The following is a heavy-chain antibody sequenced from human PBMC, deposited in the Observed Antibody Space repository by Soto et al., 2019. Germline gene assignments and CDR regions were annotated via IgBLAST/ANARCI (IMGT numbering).Heavy chain of an antibody. CDR2: IDWDDDK. J-gene: IGHJ6*03. CDR1: GFSLSTSGMC. Sequence: GSGPTLVNPTQTLTLTCTFSGFSLSTSGMCVSWIRQPPGKALEWLARIDWDDDKYYSTSLKTRLTISKDTSKNQVVLTMTNMDPVDTATYYCARVQVATIDPEEYYYYYMDVWGKGTTVTVSS. D-gene: IGHD5-12*01. CDR3: ARVQVATIDPEEYYYYYMDV. V-gene: IGHV2-70*11.